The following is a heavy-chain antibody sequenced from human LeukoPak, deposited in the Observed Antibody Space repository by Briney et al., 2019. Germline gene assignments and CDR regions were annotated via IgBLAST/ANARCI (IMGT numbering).Heavy chain of an antibody. CDR3: ARRKIGSRRAYYYHYMDV. D-gene: IGHD1-14*01. V-gene: IGHV4-59*01. CDR2: IYYSGST. CDR1: GGSISSYY. J-gene: IGHJ6*03. Sequence: SETLSLTCTVSGGSISSYYWSWIREPPGKGLEWIGYIYYSGSTNYNPSLKSRVTISVDTSKNQFSLKLSSVTAADTAVYYCARRKIGSRRAYYYHYMDVWGKGTTVTVSS.